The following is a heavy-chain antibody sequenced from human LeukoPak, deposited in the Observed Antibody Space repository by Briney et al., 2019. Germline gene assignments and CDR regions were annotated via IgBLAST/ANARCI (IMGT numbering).Heavy chain of an antibody. Sequence: GGSLRLSCAASGFSLSNYWMDWVGQAPGKGLEWVDNMKQDGSEKNYVDSVKGRFSISRDNAKNSLILQMNSLRDEDTAVYYCARGVWAPFDSWGQGTLVSVSS. CDR3: ARGVWAPFDS. CDR1: GFSLSNYW. CDR2: MKQDGSEK. V-gene: IGHV3-7*01. J-gene: IGHJ4*02. D-gene: IGHD7-27*01.